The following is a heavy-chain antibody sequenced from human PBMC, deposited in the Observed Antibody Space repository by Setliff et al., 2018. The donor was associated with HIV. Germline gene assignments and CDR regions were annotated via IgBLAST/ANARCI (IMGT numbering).Heavy chain of an antibody. CDR1: GFTFSTYS. CDR2: ISSSSRYI. CDR3: ARATAAWDDAFDI. V-gene: IGHV3-21*01. D-gene: IGHD6-13*01. Sequence: PGGSLRLSCEASGFTFSTYSMNWVRQAPGKGLEWVSSISSSSRYIYYADSVKGRFTISRDNAKNSLYLQMNSLRAEDTAVYYCARATAAWDDAFDIWGQGTMVTVSS. J-gene: IGHJ3*02.